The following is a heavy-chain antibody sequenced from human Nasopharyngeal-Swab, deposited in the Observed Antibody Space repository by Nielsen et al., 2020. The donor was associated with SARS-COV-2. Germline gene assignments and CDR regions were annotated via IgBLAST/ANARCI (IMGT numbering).Heavy chain of an antibody. D-gene: IGHD4-17*01. Sequence: GESLKISCAASGFTFSSYWMHWVRQAPGKGLVWVSRINSDGSSTSYADSVKGRFTISRDNAKNTLYLQMNSLRAEDTDVYYCARDLRDVSYYGDYVPFDYWGQGTLVTVSS. V-gene: IGHV3-74*01. CDR2: INSDGSST. J-gene: IGHJ4*02. CDR3: ARDLRDVSYYGDYVPFDY. CDR1: GFTFSSYW.